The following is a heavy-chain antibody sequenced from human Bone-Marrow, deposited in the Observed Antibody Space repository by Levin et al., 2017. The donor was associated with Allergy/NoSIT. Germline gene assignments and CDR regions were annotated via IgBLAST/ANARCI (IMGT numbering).Heavy chain of an antibody. CDR2: ISNRGTT. Sequence: SETLSLTCDVSGDSTSNYYWTWIRQPPGKGLEWMGYISNRGTTNYSPSLKSRLTISVDRSKNQISLKLTSVTAADTAVYYCARDTCVEPAVTGCYYILDVWGQGTTVTVS. V-gene: IGHV4-59*12. CDR1: GDSTSNYY. CDR3: ARDTCVEPAVTGCYYILDV. J-gene: IGHJ6*02. D-gene: IGHD2-2*01.